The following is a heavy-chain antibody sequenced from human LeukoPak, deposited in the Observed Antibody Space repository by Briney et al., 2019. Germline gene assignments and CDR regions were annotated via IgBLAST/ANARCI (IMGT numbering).Heavy chain of an antibody. V-gene: IGHV3-53*01. Sequence: GGSLRLSCAVSGFTVSSNYMSWVRQAPGKGLEWVSIIYSGGSTYYADSVKGRFTISRDNSKNTLFLQMNSLRAEDTAVYYSAREGASSSFGYWGQGTLVTVSS. CDR1: GFTVSSNY. CDR3: AREGASSSFGY. D-gene: IGHD6-13*01. CDR2: IYSGGST. J-gene: IGHJ4*02.